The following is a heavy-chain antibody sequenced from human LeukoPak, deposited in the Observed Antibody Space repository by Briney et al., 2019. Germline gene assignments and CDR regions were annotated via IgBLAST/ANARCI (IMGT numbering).Heavy chain of an antibody. J-gene: IGHJ5*02. CDR3: ARQHYYGSGSYYNWFDP. Sequence: GESLKISCKGSGYRFTSYWIGWVRQMPGKGLEWMGIIYPGDSDTRYSPSSQGQVTISADKSISTAYLQWSSLKASDTAMYYCARQHYYGSGSYYNWFDPWGQGTLVTVSS. CDR1: GYRFTSYW. CDR2: IYPGDSDT. V-gene: IGHV5-51*01. D-gene: IGHD3-10*01.